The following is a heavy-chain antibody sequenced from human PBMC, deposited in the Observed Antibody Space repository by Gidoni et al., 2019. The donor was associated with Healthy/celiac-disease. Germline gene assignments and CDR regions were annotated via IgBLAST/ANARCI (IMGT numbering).Heavy chain of an antibody. CDR2: IYYSGST. CDR1: GGSISSSSYY. CDR3: ARLYLYCTNGVCYNGGYFDY. J-gene: IGHJ4*02. Sequence: QLQLQESGPGLVKPSETLSLTCTVSGGSISSSSYYWGWIRQPPGKGLEWIGSIYYSGSTYYNPSLKSRVTISVDTSKNQFSLKLSSVTAADTAVYYCARLYLYCTNGVCYNGGYFDYWGQGTLVTVSS. D-gene: IGHD2-8*01. V-gene: IGHV4-39*01.